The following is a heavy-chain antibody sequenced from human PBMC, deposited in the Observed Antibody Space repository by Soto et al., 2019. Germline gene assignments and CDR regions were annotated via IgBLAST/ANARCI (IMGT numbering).Heavy chain of an antibody. CDR2: INHSGST. Sequence: SETLSLTCAVYGGSFSGYYWSWIRQPPGKGLEWIGEINHSGSTNYNPSLKSRVTISVDTSKNQFSLKLSSVTAADTAVYYCARGLAAAALPPLDYWGQGTLVTVSS. V-gene: IGHV4-34*01. CDR1: GGSFSGYY. D-gene: IGHD6-13*01. J-gene: IGHJ4*02. CDR3: ARGLAAAALPPLDY.